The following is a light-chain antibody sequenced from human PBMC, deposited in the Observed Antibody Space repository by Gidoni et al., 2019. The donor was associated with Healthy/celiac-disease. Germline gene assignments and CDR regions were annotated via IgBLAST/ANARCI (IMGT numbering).Light chain of an antibody. CDR2: YDS. Sequence: SYVLTQPPSVSVAPGKTARITCGGNNIGSNSVHWYQQKPGQAPVLVIYYDSDRPSGIPERFSGSNSGNTATLTISRVEAGDEADYYWQVWDSSSDPYVFGTGTKVTVL. CDR1: NIGSNS. CDR3: QVWDSSSDPYV. V-gene: IGLV3-21*04. J-gene: IGLJ1*01.